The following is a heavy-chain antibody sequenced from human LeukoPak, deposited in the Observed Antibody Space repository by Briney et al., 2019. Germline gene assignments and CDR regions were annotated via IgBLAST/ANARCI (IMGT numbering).Heavy chain of an antibody. CDR3: ARGEFGVYSYGIYYYYYYMDV. V-gene: IGHV4-59*01. CDR1: GGSISSYY. D-gene: IGHD5-18*01. CDR2: IDSSGST. Sequence: SETLSLTCTVSGGSISSYYWSWIRQPPGKGLEWIGYIDSSGSTNYNPSLNSRVTISVDTSKNQFSLKLSSVTAADTAVYYCARGEFGVYSYGIYYYYYYMDVWGKGTTVTVSS. J-gene: IGHJ6*03.